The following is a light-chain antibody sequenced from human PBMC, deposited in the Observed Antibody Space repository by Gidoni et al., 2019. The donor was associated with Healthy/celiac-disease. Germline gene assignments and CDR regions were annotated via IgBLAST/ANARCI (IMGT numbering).Light chain of an antibody. CDR3: QQSYSTRYT. J-gene: IGKJ2*01. CDR2: AAS. CDR1: QSISSY. Sequence: DIQMTQSPSSLSASVGDRVTIPCRASQSISSYLNWYQQKPGKAPKLLIYAASSLQSGVPSRFSGSGSGIDFTLTISSLQPEDFATYYCQQSYSTRYTFGQGTKLEIK. V-gene: IGKV1-39*01.